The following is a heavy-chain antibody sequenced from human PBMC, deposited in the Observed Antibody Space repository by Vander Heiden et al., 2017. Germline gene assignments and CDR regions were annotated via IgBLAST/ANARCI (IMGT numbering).Heavy chain of an antibody. CDR2: IYYSGST. D-gene: IGHD3-3*01. CDR1: GGSISSGGYY. V-gene: IGHV4-31*03. Sequence: QVQLQESGPGLVKPSQTLSLTCTVSGGSISSGGYYWSWIRQHPGKGLEWIGYIYYSGSTYYNPSRKSRVTISVDTSKNQVSMKLSSVTAAETAVYYCAKGIGSTIFGVVLDYWGHGTMVTVYS. CDR3: AKGIGSTIFGVVLDY. J-gene: IGHJ4*01.